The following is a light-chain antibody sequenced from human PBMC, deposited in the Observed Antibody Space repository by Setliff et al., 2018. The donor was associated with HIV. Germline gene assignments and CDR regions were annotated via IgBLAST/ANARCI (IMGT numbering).Light chain of an antibody. CDR2: EVS. J-gene: IGLJ1*01. V-gene: IGLV2-23*02. CDR1: SSDIGSFNL. Sequence: QSALTQPASVSGSPGQSITISCTGSSSDIGSFNLVSWYQQHPGKAPKVVIYEVSNRPSGVSNRFSGSKSGNTASLTISGLQAEDEADYYCCSYAGSSTYVFGNGTKGTV. CDR3: CSYAGSSTYV.